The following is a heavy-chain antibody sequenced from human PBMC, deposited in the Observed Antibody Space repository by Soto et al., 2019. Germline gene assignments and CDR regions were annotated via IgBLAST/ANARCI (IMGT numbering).Heavy chain of an antibody. CDR1: GFSLTTSGVG. J-gene: IGHJ4*02. Sequence: QITLKESGPTLVRPTQTLTLTCTFSGFSLTTSGVGVGWIRQPPGKALEWLAVIYWDDDKRYSSSLKSRLTIXXDXYXXQVVLTMTTMDPVDTATYYCAHHPYYGLGSYSFDYWGQGTLVTVSS. V-gene: IGHV2-5*02. D-gene: IGHD3-10*01. CDR3: AHHPYYGLGSYSFDY. CDR2: IYWDDDK.